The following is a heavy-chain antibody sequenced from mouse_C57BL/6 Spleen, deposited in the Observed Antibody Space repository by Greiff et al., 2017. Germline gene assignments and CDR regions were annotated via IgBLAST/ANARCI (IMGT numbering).Heavy chain of an antibody. D-gene: IGHD2-5*01. V-gene: IGHV8-12*01. CDR1: GFSLSTSGIG. Sequence: QVTLKESGPGILQSSQTLSLTCSFSGFSLSTSGIGVSWFRQPSGKGLEWLAHIYWDDDKRYNPSLKSRFTISKETSRNQVFLKITSVDTADTAKDYSDRRANYSNYVGWYCDDWGTGTTVTVTT. J-gene: IGHJ1*03. CDR3: DRRANYSNYVGWYCDD. CDR2: IYWDDDK.